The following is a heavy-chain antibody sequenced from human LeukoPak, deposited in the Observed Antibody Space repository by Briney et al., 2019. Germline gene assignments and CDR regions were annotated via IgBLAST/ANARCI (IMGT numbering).Heavy chain of an antibody. V-gene: IGHV4-59*11. CDR3: ARGFLEWLPISWFDP. D-gene: IGHD3-3*01. CDR2: IYSSGST. CDR1: GGSISSHY. J-gene: IGHJ5*02. Sequence: SETLSLTCTVSGGSISSHYWSWIRQPPGKGLEWIGYIYSSGSTKYNPSLKSRVTISGDTSKNQLSLKLSALTAADTAVYYCARGFLEWLPISWFDPWGQGTLVTVSS.